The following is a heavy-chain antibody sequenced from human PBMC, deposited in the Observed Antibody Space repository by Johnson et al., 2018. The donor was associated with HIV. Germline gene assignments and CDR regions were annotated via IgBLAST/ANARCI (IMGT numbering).Heavy chain of an antibody. D-gene: IGHD3-10*01. Sequence: QVQLVESGGGVVQPGRSLRLSCVASGFTFSDYAVHWVRQAPGKGLEWVAVISYDAKNKYYADSVKGRFTISRDNSKNTLYLQMNSLRAEDTAVYYCAREGQEFNDAFDIWGQGTMVTVSS. CDR1: GFTFSDYA. V-gene: IGHV3-30*04. CDR3: AREGQEFNDAFDI. J-gene: IGHJ3*02. CDR2: ISYDAKNK.